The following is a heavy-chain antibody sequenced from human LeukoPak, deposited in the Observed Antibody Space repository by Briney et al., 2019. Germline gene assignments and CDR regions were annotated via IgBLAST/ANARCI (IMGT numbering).Heavy chain of an antibody. V-gene: IGHV3-48*02. CDR2: ISSSSSTI. D-gene: IGHD1-26*01. CDR1: GFTFSRND. Sequence: GGSLRLSCAPSGFTFSRNDMNSVCQAPGKGLEWVSYISSSSSTIYYADSVKGRFTISRDNAKNSLYLQMNSLRDEDTAVYYCAKFPLVGPTPYYFDTWGQGTLVTVSS. CDR3: AKFPLVGPTPYYFDT. J-gene: IGHJ4*02.